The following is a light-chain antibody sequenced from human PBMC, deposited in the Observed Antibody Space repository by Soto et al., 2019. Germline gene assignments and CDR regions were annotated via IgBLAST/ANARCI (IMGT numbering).Light chain of an antibody. CDR3: SSYTTNKTLL. CDR2: EVS. J-gene: IGLJ2*01. CDR1: SSDVGAHNF. V-gene: IGLV2-14*01. Sequence: LTQPASVPGSPGQSITISCTGTSSDVGAHNFVSWYQQHPGKAPKLIFYEVSNRPPGLSDRFSGSKSGTTASLTISGLQAEDEADYFCSSYTTNKTLLFGGGTK.